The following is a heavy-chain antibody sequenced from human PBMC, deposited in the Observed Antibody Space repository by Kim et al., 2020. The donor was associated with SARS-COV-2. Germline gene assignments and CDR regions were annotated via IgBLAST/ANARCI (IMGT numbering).Heavy chain of an antibody. CDR2: ISDSGDSI. CDR3: ARDSGTGTSSTNHHFDY. J-gene: IGHJ4*02. V-gene: IGHV3-48*03. Sequence: GGSLRLSCAASGFIFSSYEMNWVRQTLGTGLEWISYISDSGDSIYYADSVKGRFTISRDNAKNSLYLQMSSLRVDDTAVYFCARDSGTGTSSTNHHFDYWGQGSLVTVSS. CDR1: GFIFSSYE. D-gene: IGHD1-7*01.